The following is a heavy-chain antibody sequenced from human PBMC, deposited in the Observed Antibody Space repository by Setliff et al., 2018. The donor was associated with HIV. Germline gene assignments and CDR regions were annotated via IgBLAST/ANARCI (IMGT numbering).Heavy chain of an antibody. CDR2: INPSGGST. CDR1: GYTFTSQS. V-gene: IGHV1-46*01. J-gene: IGHJ4*02. Sequence: ASVKVSCKASGYTFTSQSMNWVRQAPGQGFEWMGVINPSGGSTGYAEKFQGRVTMTRDTSANIVYLELSSLRSEDTAKYYCARNFGGSGWYYFDYWGQGTLVTVSS. CDR3: ARNFGGSGWYYFDY. D-gene: IGHD6-19*01.